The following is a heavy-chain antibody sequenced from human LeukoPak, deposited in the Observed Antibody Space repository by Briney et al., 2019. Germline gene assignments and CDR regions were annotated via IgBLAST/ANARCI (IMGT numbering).Heavy chain of an antibody. CDR1: GDSVSSGDHH. Sequence: SETLSLTCTVSGDSVSSGDHHWSWIRQPPGKGLEWIGYIRYGGSTYYNPSLTSRIIISVDMSKNQFSLSLISLSAADSAVYFCARAAAVTNRWYYFDYWGQGTLVTVSS. J-gene: IGHJ4*02. D-gene: IGHD6-13*01. CDR2: IRYGGST. V-gene: IGHV4-30-4*01. CDR3: ARAAAVTNRWYYFDY.